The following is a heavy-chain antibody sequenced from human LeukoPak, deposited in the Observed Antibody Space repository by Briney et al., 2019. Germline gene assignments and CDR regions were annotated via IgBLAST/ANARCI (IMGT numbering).Heavy chain of an antibody. CDR1: GGSISIYY. CDR2: IYNSGST. D-gene: IGHD1-26*01. V-gene: IGHV4-59*01. Sequence: SETLSLTCSVSGGSISIYYWSWIRQPPGKGLEWFGYIYNSGSTDYNPSLKSRVTISVDTSKNQFSLKVNSVTASDTAVYYCVRDRELYYWGQGILVTVSS. J-gene: IGHJ4*02. CDR3: VRDRELYY.